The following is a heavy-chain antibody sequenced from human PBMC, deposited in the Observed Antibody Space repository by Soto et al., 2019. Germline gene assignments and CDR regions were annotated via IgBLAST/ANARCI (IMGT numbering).Heavy chain of an antibody. CDR2: ISTSSTYK. Sequence: EVQLVESGGGLVKPGGSLRLSCAASGFTFSSYSMNWVRQAPGKGLEWVSSISTSSTYKYYADSVKGRFTISRDNAKNSLYLLMNSLRAEDTAVYYCARSGIRGFDYWGQGTLVTGSS. J-gene: IGHJ4*02. CDR1: GFTFSSYS. V-gene: IGHV3-21*01. D-gene: IGHD1-20*01. CDR3: ARSGIRGFDY.